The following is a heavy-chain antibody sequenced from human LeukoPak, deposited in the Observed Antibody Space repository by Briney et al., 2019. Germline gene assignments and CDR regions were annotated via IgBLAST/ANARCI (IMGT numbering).Heavy chain of an antibody. V-gene: IGHV3-7*01. CDR2: IKKDGSEE. J-gene: IGHJ6*02. D-gene: IGHD7-27*01. CDR3: ATYKNWVAGDV. Sequence: GGSLRLSRAASGFTFSDYWMTWVRQAPGKGPEWVANIKKDGSEEHYVDSVKGRFTVSRDNAQNSLFLQMNSLRVEDTAVYYCATYKNWVAGDVWGQGTTVSVSS. CDR1: GFTFSDYW.